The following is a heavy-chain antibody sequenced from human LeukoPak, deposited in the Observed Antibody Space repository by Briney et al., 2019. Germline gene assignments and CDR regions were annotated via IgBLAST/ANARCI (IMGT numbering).Heavy chain of an antibody. V-gene: IGHV4-39*01. CDR2: IYHTGST. Sequence: PSETLSLTCTVSGASISSSSYYWGWIRQPPGKRLEWIGNIYHTGSTYYTPSLRSRVTISVDTSKNQFSLKLSSVTAADTAVYYCVRHGSGDYYYYFHYWGQGTLVTVSS. J-gene: IGHJ4*02. CDR1: GASISSSSYY. D-gene: IGHD3-22*01. CDR3: VRHGSGDYYYYFHY.